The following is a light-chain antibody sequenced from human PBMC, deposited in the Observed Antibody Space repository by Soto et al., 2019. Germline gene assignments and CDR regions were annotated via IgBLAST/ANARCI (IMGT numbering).Light chain of an antibody. CDR1: QTVTTS. J-gene: IGKJ1*01. V-gene: IGKV1-5*03. CDR3: QQYKTLCS. Sequence: DIQMTQSPSTLSGSVGDRVTITCRASQTVTTSLAWYQQKPGQAPKLLIFQMSTLANGVPSRFSGSGSGTEFTLAISSLQPDDFATYFCQQYKTLCSFGQGTKVDI. CDR2: QMS.